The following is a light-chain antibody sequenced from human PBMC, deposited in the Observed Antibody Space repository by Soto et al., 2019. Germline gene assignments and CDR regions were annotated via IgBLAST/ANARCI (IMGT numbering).Light chain of an antibody. J-gene: IGKJ1*01. CDR2: GAS. CDR1: QGIRNY. Sequence: AIQMTQSPSSLSASVGDRVNITCRASQGIRNYLGWYQQKPGKAPNLLIYGASTLQSGVPSRFNGSGSGTDFTLTIHSLQPEDIAPYYCLHDYNYPRRFGQGTRVDVK. CDR3: LHDYNYPRR. V-gene: IGKV1-6*01.